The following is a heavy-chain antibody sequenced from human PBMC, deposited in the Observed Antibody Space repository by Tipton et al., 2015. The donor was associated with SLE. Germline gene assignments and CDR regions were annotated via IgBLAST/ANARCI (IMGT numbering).Heavy chain of an antibody. J-gene: IGHJ4*02. D-gene: IGHD2-21*01. CDR2: IFHSGNT. V-gene: IGHV4-38-2*01. Sequence: TLSLTCDVSGYSISNGYYWGWIRQPPATGLEWIGHIFHSGNTYYRPSLKSRVTMSVDTSKNQFSVNLRSVTAADTAVYYCARAPAHCDGDCRYFDGWGQGRQVSVSS. CDR1: GYSISNGYY. CDR3: ARAPAHCDGDCRYFDG.